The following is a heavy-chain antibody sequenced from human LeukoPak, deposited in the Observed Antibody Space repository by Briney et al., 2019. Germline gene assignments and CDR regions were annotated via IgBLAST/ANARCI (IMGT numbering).Heavy chain of an antibody. D-gene: IGHD3-10*01. CDR1: GFTFSSYS. J-gene: IGHJ4*02. CDR3: ARGWTMVRGGIPLHY. CDR2: ISSSSSYI. V-gene: IGHV3-21*01. Sequence: GGSLRLSCAASGFTFSSYSMNWVRQAPGKGLEWVSSISSSSSYIYYADSVKGRFTISRDNAKNSLYLQMNSLRAEDTAVYYCARGWTMVRGGIPLHYWGQGTLVTVSS.